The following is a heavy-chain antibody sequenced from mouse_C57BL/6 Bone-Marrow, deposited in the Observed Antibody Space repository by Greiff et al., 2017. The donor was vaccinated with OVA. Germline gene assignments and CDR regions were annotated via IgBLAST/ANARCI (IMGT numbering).Heavy chain of an antibody. D-gene: IGHD1-1*02. V-gene: IGHV14-3*01. J-gene: IGHJ4*01. CDR1: GFTFTNTY. CDR3: ARENFGGSFYAMEY. CDR2: IDPANDNT. Sequence: VQLQQSVAELVRPGASVKLSCTASGFTFTNTYMHWVKQRPEQGLEWIGRIDPANDNTKYAPKFQGKATMTADTSSNTAYLQLSSLSSEDTAVYCCARENFGGSFYAMEYWGQGTSVTVSS.